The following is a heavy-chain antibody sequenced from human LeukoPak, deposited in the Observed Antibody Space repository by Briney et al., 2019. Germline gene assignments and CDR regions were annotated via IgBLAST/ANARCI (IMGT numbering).Heavy chain of an antibody. CDR1: GFTVSSNY. V-gene: IGHV3-53*01. Sequence: GGSLRLSCAASGFTVSSNYMSWVRQAPGKGLEWVSIIYSGGSTYYSDSVKGRFTISRDNSKNKLYLQMNSLRAEDTAVYYCARCPGASRQYHYYYMDVWGKGTTVTVSS. J-gene: IGHJ6*03. CDR2: IYSGGST. D-gene: IGHD4/OR15-4a*01. CDR3: ARCPGASRQYHYYYMDV.